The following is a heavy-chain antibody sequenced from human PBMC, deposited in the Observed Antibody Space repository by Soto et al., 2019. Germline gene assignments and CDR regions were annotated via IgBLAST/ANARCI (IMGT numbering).Heavy chain of an antibody. CDR2: INAYNGNI. CDR1: GYSFTRYG. V-gene: IGHV1-18*01. Sequence: QVHLVQSGAEVKNPGASVKVSCKASGYSFTRYGIGWARQAPGQGLEWMGWINAYNGNINYAQNLQGRLTLTTDTSTTTAYMELRSLRSNDTAIYYCAMVDVYVTPSPQDVWGQGTTVTVSS. CDR3: AMVDVYVTPSPQDV. D-gene: IGHD3-16*01. J-gene: IGHJ6*02.